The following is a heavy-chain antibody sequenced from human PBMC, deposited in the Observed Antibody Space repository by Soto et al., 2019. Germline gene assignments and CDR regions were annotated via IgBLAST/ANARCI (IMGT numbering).Heavy chain of an antibody. D-gene: IGHD2-15*01. CDR2: IYHGGSI. V-gene: IGHV4-4*02. J-gene: IGHJ4*02. Sequence: SETLSLTCAVSGDSISGINWWNWVRQPPGKGLEWIGEIYHGGSISYNPSLKSRVTMSVDKSKNQFSLKLTSVTAADTAVYYCARNYCSGGTCYSDFDYWGQGILVTVSS. CDR1: GDSISGINW. CDR3: ARNYCSGGTCYSDFDY.